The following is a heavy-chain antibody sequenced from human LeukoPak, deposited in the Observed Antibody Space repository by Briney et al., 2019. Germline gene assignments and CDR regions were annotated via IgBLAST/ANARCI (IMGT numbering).Heavy chain of an antibody. D-gene: IGHD3-10*01. CDR1: EFTFSSYA. J-gene: IGHJ6*03. CDR3: AKNEGSGLVYYYMDV. Sequence: GGSLRLSCAASEFTFSSYAMSWVRQAPGKGLEWVSAISGSGGRTYYAESVKGRFTISRDNNENTLYLQMNSLRAEDTAVYYCAKNEGSGLVYYYMDVWGKGTTVTISS. V-gene: IGHV3-23*01. CDR2: ISGSGGRT.